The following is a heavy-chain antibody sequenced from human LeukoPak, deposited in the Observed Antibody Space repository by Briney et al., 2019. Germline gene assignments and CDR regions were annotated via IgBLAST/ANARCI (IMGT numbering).Heavy chain of an antibody. J-gene: IGHJ4*02. CDR3: AAHPSSAY. D-gene: IGHD6-6*01. CDR1: S. Sequence: SMNWVRQAPGKGLEWVSSINSDSSSIYYADSVKGRFTISRDNAKNLLYLQMNSLRAEDTAVYYCAAHPSSAYWGRGTLVTVSS. CDR2: INSDSSSI. V-gene: IGHV3-21*04.